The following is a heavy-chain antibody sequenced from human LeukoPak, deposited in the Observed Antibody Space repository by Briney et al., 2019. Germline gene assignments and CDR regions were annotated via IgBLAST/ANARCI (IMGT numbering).Heavy chain of an antibody. V-gene: IGHV4-38-2*02. CDR3: ARAIEVGAMTPFDY. D-gene: IGHD1-26*01. Sequence: PSETLSLTCTVSGYSISSDYYWGWIRQPPGKGLEWIGSIYHSGSTYYNPSLKSRVTISVDTSKNQFSLKLSSVTAADTAVYYCARAIEVGAMTPFDYWGQGTLVTVSS. CDR2: IYHSGST. J-gene: IGHJ4*02. CDR1: GYSISSDYY.